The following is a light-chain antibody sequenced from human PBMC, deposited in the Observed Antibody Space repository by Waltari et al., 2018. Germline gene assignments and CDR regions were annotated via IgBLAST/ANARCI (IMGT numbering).Light chain of an antibody. Sequence: DIQMTQSPSTLSASVGDRVTITCRASQSISSWLAWYQQKPGKAPKLLIYKASSLESGVPSRFSGSGSGTEFTLTISSLQPEDFATYYCLQSHSPPYTFGQGTNLEIK. V-gene: IGKV1-5*03. CDR1: QSISSW. J-gene: IGKJ2*01. CDR3: LQSHSPPYT. CDR2: KAS.